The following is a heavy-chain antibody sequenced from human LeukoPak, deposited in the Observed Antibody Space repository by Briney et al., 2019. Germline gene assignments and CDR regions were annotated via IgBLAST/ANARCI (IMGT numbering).Heavy chain of an antibody. Sequence: GGSLRLPCAASGFTFSSYAMSWVRQAPGKGLEWVSAISGSGGSTYYADSVKGRFTISRDNSKNTLYLQMNSLRAEDTAVYYCATDLMVRGVMAHYRGQGTLVTVSS. CDR2: ISGSGGST. V-gene: IGHV3-23*01. J-gene: IGHJ4*02. CDR3: ATDLMVRGVMAHY. CDR1: GFTFSSYA. D-gene: IGHD3-10*01.